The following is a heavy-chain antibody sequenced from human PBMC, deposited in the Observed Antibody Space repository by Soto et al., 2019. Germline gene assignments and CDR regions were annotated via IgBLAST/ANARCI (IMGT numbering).Heavy chain of an antibody. CDR3: ARELQNSGYSDGVDY. CDR2: INHSGST. V-gene: IGHV4-34*01. J-gene: IGHJ4*02. Sequence: PSETLSLTCAVYGGSFSGYYWSWIRQPPGKGLEWIGEINHSGSTNYNPSLKSRVTISVDTSKNQFSLKLSSVTAADTAVYYCARELQNSGYSDGVDYWGQGTLVTVSS. CDR1: GGSFSGYY. D-gene: IGHD5-12*01.